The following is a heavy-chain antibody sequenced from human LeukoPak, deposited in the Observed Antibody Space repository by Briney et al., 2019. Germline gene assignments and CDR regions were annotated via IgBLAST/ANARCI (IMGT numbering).Heavy chain of an antibody. J-gene: IGHJ5*02. V-gene: IGHV3-11*04. CDR2: ISSSGSTI. D-gene: IGHD6-13*01. CDR1: GFTFSDYY. Sequence: PGGSLRLSCAASGFTFSDYYMSWIRQTPGKGLEWVSYISSSGSTIYYADSVKGRFTISRDNAKNSLYLQMNSLRAEDTAVYYCARSPFRAAAGTWFDPWGQGTLVTVSS. CDR3: ARSPFRAAAGTWFDP.